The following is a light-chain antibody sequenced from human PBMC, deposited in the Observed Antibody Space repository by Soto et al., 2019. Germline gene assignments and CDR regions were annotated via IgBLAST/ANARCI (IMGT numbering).Light chain of an antibody. CDR3: EQYHEWPLT. J-gene: IGKJ4*01. V-gene: IGKV3D-15*01. CDR2: GAS. Sequence: ETVMTQSPGTLSVSPGERATLSCRASQSVSSNLAWYQQKPGQAPRLLMFGASTRATGIPARFSGSGSGTEFTLTISRLQSDDLAVYYCEQYHEWPLTFGGGTEVQIK. CDR1: QSVSSN.